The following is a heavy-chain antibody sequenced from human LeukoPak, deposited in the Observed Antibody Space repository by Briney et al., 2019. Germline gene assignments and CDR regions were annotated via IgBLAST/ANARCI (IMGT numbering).Heavy chain of an antibody. Sequence: SETLSLTCAVYSGSFSGYYWNWIRQPPGKGLEWIGEINHSGSTKYNPSLKCRVTISADTSKNQFSLKLSSVTAADTAVYYCARAKYSGSWTDYWGQGTLVTVSS. CDR3: ARAKYSGSWTDY. D-gene: IGHD6-13*01. V-gene: IGHV4-34*01. CDR1: SGSFSGYY. CDR2: INHSGST. J-gene: IGHJ4*02.